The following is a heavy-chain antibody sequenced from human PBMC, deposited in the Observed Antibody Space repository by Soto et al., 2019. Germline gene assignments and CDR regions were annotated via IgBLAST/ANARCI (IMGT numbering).Heavy chain of an antibody. D-gene: IGHD5-12*01. CDR3: ARAAKDGYNGFDF. J-gene: IGHJ4*02. CDR2: IYSGGST. Sequence: LRLSCAASGLSVSADYMSWVRQAPGKGLEWVSIIYSGGSTNYADSVKGRFTISRDISKNTLYLQMNSLRAEDTAVYYCARAAKDGYNGFDFWGQGTLVTVSS. V-gene: IGHV3-53*01. CDR1: GLSVSADY.